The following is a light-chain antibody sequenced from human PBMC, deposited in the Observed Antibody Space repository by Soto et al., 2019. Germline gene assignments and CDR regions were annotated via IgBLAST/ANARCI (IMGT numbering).Light chain of an antibody. CDR1: QSVSSSY. V-gene: IGKV3-20*01. J-gene: IGKJ1*01. Sequence: EIVLTQSPGTLSLSPGERATLSCRASQSVSSSYLAWYQQKPGQAPRLLSYGASSRATGIPDRFSGSGSGTDFTLTISRLEPEDFAVYYCQQYGSSSWRFGQGTKVEIK. CDR3: QQYGSSSWR. CDR2: GAS.